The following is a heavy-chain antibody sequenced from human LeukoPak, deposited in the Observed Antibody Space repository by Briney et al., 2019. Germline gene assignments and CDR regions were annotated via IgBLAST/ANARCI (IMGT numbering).Heavy chain of an antibody. V-gene: IGHV3-48*02. J-gene: IGHJ4*02. CDR2: ISSSSSTI. CDR1: GFTFSSYR. Sequence: GGSLRLSCAASGFTFSSYRMTWVRQAPGKGLEWVSYISSSSSTIYYADSVKGRFTISRDNAKNSLYLQMNSLRDEDTAVYYCARALRLFAQGASSGYWGQGTLVTVSS. D-gene: IGHD1-26*01. CDR3: ARALRLFAQGASSGY.